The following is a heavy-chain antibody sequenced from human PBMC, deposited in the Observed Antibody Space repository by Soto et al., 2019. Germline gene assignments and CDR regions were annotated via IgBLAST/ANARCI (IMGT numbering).Heavy chain of an antibody. V-gene: IGHV1-18*04. CDR3: ARAGTYYYGSGSPYYYGMDV. J-gene: IGHJ6*02. D-gene: IGHD3-10*01. CDR1: GYTFTSYG. Sequence: QVQLVQSGAEVKKPGASVKVSCKASGYTFTSYGVSWVRQAPGQGLEWMGGISGYNGNTNYAQKLQGRVTMTTDTSTSTAYMELRSLRSDDTAVYYCARAGTYYYGSGSPYYYGMDVWGQGITVTVSS. CDR2: ISGYNGNT.